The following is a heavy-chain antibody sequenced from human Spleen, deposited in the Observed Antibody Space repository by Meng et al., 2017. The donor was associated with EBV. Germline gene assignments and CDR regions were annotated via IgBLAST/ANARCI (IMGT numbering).Heavy chain of an antibody. Sequence: QLEVSGAGVRKPGGSVNASCDVSGYSFTSYGISWVRQAPGQGLEWMGWISAYNGNTNYAQKLQGRVIMTTDTSTSTAYMELRSLRSDDTAVYYCARDGRSSAWPGPMDVWGQGTTVTVSS. CDR1: GYSFTSYG. CDR3: ARDGRSSAWPGPMDV. CDR2: ISAYNGNT. J-gene: IGHJ6*02. V-gene: IGHV1-18*01. D-gene: IGHD6-19*01.